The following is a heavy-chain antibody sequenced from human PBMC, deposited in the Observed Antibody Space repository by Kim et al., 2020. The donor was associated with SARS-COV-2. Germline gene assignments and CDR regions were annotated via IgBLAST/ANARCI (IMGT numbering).Heavy chain of an antibody. J-gene: IGHJ4*02. Sequence: YTPSLKSRVTISVDTSKNQFSLKLSSVTAADTAVYCCARVRVAMGPVDYWGQGTLVTVSS. D-gene: IGHD5-18*01. V-gene: IGHV4-34*01. CDR3: ARVRVAMGPVDY.